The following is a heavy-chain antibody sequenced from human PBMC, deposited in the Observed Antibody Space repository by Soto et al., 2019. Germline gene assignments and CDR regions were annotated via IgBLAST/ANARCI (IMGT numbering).Heavy chain of an antibody. D-gene: IGHD5-18*01. CDR2: ISYDGSNK. Sequence: GGSLRLSCAASGFTFSSYAMHWVRQAPGKGLEWVAVISYDGSNKYYADSVKGRFTISRDNSKNTLYLQMNSLRAEDTAVYYCARRGSGYSYDYWGQGTLVTVSS. CDR1: GFTFSSYA. V-gene: IGHV3-30-3*01. CDR3: ARRGSGYSYDY. J-gene: IGHJ4*02.